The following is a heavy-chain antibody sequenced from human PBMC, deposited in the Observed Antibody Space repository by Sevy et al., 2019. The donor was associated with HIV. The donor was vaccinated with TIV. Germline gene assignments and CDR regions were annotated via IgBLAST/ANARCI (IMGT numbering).Heavy chain of an antibody. J-gene: IGHJ4*02. CDR3: ARVLYYDSSAYYFDY. D-gene: IGHD3-22*01. Sequence: ASVKVSCKASGYMFIAYFINWVRQAPGQGLEWMGRINPNSGDTNYAQKFQGRVTMTRDTSINTAYMELSRLRSDDTAAYSCARVLYYDSSAYYFDYWGQGTLVTVSS. CDR2: INPNSGDT. V-gene: IGHV1-2*06. CDR1: GYMFIAYF.